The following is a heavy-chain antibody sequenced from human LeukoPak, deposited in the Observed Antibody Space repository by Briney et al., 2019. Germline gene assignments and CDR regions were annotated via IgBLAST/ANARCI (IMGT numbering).Heavy chain of an antibody. Sequence: ASVKVSCTASGYTFTGYYMHWVRQAPGQGLEWMGWINPNSGGTNYAQTFQGRVTMTRDTSISTAYMELSRLRSDDTAVYYCARVGDSYYFDYWGQGTLVTVSS. CDR3: ARVGDSYYFDY. V-gene: IGHV1-2*02. CDR1: GYTFTGYY. D-gene: IGHD2-21*02. J-gene: IGHJ4*02. CDR2: INPNSGGT.